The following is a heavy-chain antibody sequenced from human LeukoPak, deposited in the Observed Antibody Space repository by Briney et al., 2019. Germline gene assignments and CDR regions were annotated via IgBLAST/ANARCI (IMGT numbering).Heavy chain of an antibody. CDR3: AKGGIPLKYCSSTSCLYSFDY. Sequence: GGSLRLSCAASGFTFSTYAMSWVRQAPGKGLEWVSTISGSGGSTYYADSVKGRFTISRDNSKNTLYLQMNSLRAEDTAVYYCAKGGIPLKYCSSTSCLYSFDYWGQGTLVTVSS. V-gene: IGHV3-23*01. D-gene: IGHD2-2*01. CDR1: GFTFSTYA. J-gene: IGHJ4*02. CDR2: ISGSGGST.